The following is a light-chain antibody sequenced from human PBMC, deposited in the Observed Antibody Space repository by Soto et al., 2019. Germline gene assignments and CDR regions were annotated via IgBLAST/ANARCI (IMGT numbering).Light chain of an antibody. CDR2: DVT. CDR3: SSYSSSNTPYV. J-gene: IGLJ1*01. CDR1: SSDVGDYNF. Sequence: QSALTQPASVSGSPGQSITISCTGTSSDVGDYNFVSWYQKHPDKAPKLMIYDVTDRPSGVSNRFSGSKSGNTASLTISGLQADDEADYYCSSYSSSNTPYVFGTGTKVTVL. V-gene: IGLV2-14*01.